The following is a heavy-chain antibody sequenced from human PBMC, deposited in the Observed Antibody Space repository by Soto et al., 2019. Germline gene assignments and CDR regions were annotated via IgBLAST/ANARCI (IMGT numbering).Heavy chain of an antibody. V-gene: IGHV4-39*01. CDR1: GGSISSSSYY. J-gene: IGHJ6*03. Sequence: SETLSLTCTVSGGSISSSSYYWGWIRQPPGKGLEWIGSIYYSGSTYYNPSLKSRVTISVDTSKNQFSLKLSSVTAADTAVYYCATHEPITIFGVVISGDYYYMDVWGKGTTVTVSS. D-gene: IGHD3-3*01. CDR2: IYYSGST. CDR3: ATHEPITIFGVVISGDYYYMDV.